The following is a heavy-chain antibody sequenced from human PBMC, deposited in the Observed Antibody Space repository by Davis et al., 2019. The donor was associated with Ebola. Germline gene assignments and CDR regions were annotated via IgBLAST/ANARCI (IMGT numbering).Heavy chain of an antibody. D-gene: IGHD4-11*01. J-gene: IGHJ6*03. Sequence: PGGSLRLSCAASGFTFSSYAMHWVRQAPGKGLEWVAVISYDGSNKYYADSVRGRFTISRDNSKNTLYLQMNSLRAEDTAVYYCAKAGDSTDQLYYYYYMDVWGKGTTVTVSS. V-gene: IGHV3-30-3*01. CDR2: ISYDGSNK. CDR1: GFTFSSYA. CDR3: AKAGDSTDQLYYYYYMDV.